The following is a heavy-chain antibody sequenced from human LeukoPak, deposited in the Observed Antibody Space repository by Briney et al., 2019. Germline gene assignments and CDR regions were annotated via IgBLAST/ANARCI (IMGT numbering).Heavy chain of an antibody. V-gene: IGHV4-59*08. CDR2: IYYSGST. D-gene: IGHD2-15*01. CDR3: ARLYCSGGSCYFDY. Sequence: SETLSLTCTVSGGSISSYYWSWIRQPPGKGLEWIGYIYYSGSTNYNPSLKSRVTISVDTSKNQFSLKLSSETAADTAVYYCARLYCSGGSCYFDYWGQGTLVTVSS. CDR1: GGSISSYY. J-gene: IGHJ4*02.